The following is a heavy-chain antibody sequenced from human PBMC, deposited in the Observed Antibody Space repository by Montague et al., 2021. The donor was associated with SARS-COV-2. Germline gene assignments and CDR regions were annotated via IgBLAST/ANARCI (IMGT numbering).Heavy chain of an antibody. CDR1: GFPLSTSGVG. CDR3: ARRITIYAFDI. Sequence: PALVKPTQTLTLTCTFSGFPLSTSGVGVGWIRQPPGKALEWLALIYWDDVKRYSPSLKSRLTITKDTSKNQVVLTMTNMDPVDTATYYCARRITIYAFDIWGQGTMVTVSS. CDR2: IYWDDVK. D-gene: IGHD3-3*01. V-gene: IGHV2-5*02. J-gene: IGHJ3*02.